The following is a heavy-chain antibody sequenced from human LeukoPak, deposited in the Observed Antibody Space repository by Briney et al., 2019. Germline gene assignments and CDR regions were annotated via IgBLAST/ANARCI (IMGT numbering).Heavy chain of an antibody. V-gene: IGHV3-23*01. D-gene: IGHD1-1*01. CDR2: ISGSGGST. J-gene: IGHJ4*02. CDR1: GFTFSNAW. Sequence: GGSLRLSCAASGFTFSNAWMSWVRQAPGKGLEWVSAISGSGGSTYYADSVKGRFTISRDNSKNTLYLQMNSLRAEDTAVYYCAKEDRSTNHFDYWGQGTLVTVSS. CDR3: AKEDRSTNHFDY.